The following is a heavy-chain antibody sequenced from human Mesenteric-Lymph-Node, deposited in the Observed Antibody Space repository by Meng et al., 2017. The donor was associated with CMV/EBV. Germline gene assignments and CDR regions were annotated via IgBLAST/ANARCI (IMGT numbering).Heavy chain of an antibody. V-gene: IGHV3-48*03. CDR2: ISTSGSSI. CDR3: ARESTFSGIAAGGGMYYHYYGMDV. Sequence: GGSLRLSCAASGFTFSSYEMKWVRQAPGKGLEWVSYISTSGSSIYYADFVKGRFTISRDNAKNLLYLQMNSLRVEDTAVYYCARESTFSGIAAGGGMYYHYYGMDVWGQGTTVTVSS. CDR1: GFTFSSYE. D-gene: IGHD6-13*01. J-gene: IGHJ6*02.